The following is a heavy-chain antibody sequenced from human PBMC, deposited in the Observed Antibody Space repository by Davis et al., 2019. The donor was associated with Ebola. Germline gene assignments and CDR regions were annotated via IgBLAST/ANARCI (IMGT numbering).Heavy chain of an antibody. D-gene: IGHD1-26*01. J-gene: IGHJ5*02. Sequence: SETLSLTCTVSGGSISSGDYYWNWIRQPPGKGLEWIGYISYSGNTYYNPSLKSRVTISVDTSENHFSLKLSSVTAADTAVYYCARVRSYTWFDPWGQGTLVTVSS. V-gene: IGHV4-30-4*01. CDR2: ISYSGNT. CDR1: GGSISSGDYY. CDR3: ARVRSYTWFDP.